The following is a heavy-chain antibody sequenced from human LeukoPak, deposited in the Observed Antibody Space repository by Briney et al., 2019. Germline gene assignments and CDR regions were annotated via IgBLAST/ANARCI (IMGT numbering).Heavy chain of an antibody. CDR2: IIPILGIA. CDR1: GGTFSSYA. V-gene: IGHV1-69*04. J-gene: IGHJ5*02. Sequence: TVKVSCKASGGTFSSYAISWVRQAPGQGLEWMGRIIPILGIANYAQKFQGRVTITADKSTSTAYMELSSLRSEDTAVYYCARGGGKDIVVVPAAINWFDPWGQGTLVTVSS. CDR3: ARGGGKDIVVVPAAINWFDP. D-gene: IGHD2-2*02.